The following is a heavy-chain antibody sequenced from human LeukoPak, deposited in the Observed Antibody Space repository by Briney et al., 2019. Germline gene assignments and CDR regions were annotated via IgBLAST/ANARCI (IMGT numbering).Heavy chain of an antibody. V-gene: IGHV1-69*13. CDR1: GGTFSSYA. J-gene: IGHJ1*01. CDR3: ARESDYGDNPAEYFQH. Sequence: GASVKVSCKASGGTFSSYAISWVRQAPGQGLEWMEGIIPIFGTANYAQKFQGRVTITADESTSTAYMELSSLRSEDTAVYYCARESDYGDNPAEYFQHWGQGTLVTVSS. CDR2: IIPIFGTA. D-gene: IGHD4-17*01.